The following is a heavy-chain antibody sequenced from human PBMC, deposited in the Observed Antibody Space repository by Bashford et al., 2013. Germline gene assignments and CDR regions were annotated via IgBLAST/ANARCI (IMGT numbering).Heavy chain of an antibody. CDR1: GGSFSGYY. Sequence: SSETLSLTCAVYGGSFSGYYWSWIRQPPGKGLEWIGEINHSGSTNYNPSLKSRVTISVDTSKNQFSLKLSSVTAADTAVYYCARTGRGYSNYPRYYYYMDVWGKGPRSPSP. J-gene: IGHJ6*03. D-gene: IGHD4-11*01. V-gene: IGHV4-34*01. CDR3: ARTGRGYSNYPRYYYYMDV. CDR2: INHSGST.